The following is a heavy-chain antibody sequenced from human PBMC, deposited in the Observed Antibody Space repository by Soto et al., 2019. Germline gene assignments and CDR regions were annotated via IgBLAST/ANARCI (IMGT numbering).Heavy chain of an antibody. CDR1: GGFFIGYY. CDR3: ARIGLITMVRGVPRGWFDP. Sequence: SSETLSLTCAVYGGFFIGYYWSWIRQPPWKGLEWIGEINHSGSTNYNPSLKSRVTISVDTSKNQFSLKLSSVTAADTAVYYCARIGLITMVRGVPRGWFDPWGQGTLVTVSS. D-gene: IGHD3-10*01. J-gene: IGHJ5*02. CDR2: INHSGST. V-gene: IGHV4-34*01.